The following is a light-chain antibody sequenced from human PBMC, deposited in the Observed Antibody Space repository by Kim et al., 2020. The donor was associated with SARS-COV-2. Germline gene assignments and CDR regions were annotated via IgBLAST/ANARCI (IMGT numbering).Light chain of an antibody. CDR3: QAWDSGAV. CDR2: QDR. CDR1: KLGDKY. Sequence: SYELTQPPSVSVSPGQTASITCSGDKLGDKYVCWYQQKPGQSPVLVIYQDRKRPSGIPERFSGSNSGNTATLTISGTQAMDEADYYCQAWDSGAVFGGGTKLTVL. V-gene: IGLV3-1*01. J-gene: IGLJ2*01.